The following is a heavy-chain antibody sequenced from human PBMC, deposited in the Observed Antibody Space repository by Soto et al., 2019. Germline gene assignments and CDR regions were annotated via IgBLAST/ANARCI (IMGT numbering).Heavy chain of an antibody. CDR1: GGTFSSYA. CDR3: ARVYYGSGPTTFDY. D-gene: IGHD3-10*01. CDR2: IIPIFGTA. V-gene: IGHV1-69*12. J-gene: IGHJ4*02. Sequence: QVQLVQSGAEVKKPGSSVKVSCKASGGTFSSYAISWVRQAPGQGLEWMGGIIPIFGTANYAQKFQGRVTXXAXEXXSTAYMELSSLRSEDTAVYYCARVYYGSGPTTFDYWGQGTLVTVSS.